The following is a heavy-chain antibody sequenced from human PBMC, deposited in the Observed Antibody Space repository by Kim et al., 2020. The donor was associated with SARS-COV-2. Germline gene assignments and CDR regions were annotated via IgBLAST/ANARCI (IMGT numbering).Heavy chain of an antibody. D-gene: IGHD3-10*01. CDR1: FTLSTSW. J-gene: IGHJ6*02. Sequence: GGSLRLSCGFTLSTSWMHWVRQVPGKGLVWVSLINGDGSTTSYADSVKGRFTISRDNAKNTLFLQMNSLRGEDTAVYYCTRGISYAMDVWGRGTTVTVSS. CDR3: TRGISYAMDV. CDR2: INGDGSTT. V-gene: IGHV3-74*01.